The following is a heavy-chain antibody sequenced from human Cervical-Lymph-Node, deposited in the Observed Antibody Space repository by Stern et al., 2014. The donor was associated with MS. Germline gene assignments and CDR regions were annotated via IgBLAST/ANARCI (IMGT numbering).Heavy chain of an antibody. CDR1: GFTFSSYG. J-gene: IGHJ4*02. Sequence: VHLVESGGGVVQPGRSLRLSCAASGFTFSSYGMHWVRQAPGKGLEWVAVIWYDGSNKYYADSVKGRFTISRDNSKNTLYLQMNSLRAEDTAVYYCARDHSSGWYCDFDYWGQGTLVTVSS. CDR2: IWYDGSNK. CDR3: ARDHSSGWYCDFDY. V-gene: IGHV3-33*01. D-gene: IGHD6-19*01.